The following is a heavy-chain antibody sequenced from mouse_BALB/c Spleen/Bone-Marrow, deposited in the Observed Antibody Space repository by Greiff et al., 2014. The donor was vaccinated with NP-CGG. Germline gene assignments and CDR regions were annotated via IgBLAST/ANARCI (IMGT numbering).Heavy chain of an antibody. CDR1: GFTFSSYG. J-gene: IGHJ1*01. V-gene: IGHV5-6-3*01. Sequence: EVMLVESGGGLVQPGGSLKLSCVASGFTFSSYGMSWVRQTPDKRLELVATINNNGGSTYYPDSVKGQFTISRDNAKNTLYLQMSSLKSEGTAMYYCARVYGWYFDVWGAGTTVTVSS. CDR2: INNNGGST. D-gene: IGHD1-1*01. CDR3: ARVYGWYFDV.